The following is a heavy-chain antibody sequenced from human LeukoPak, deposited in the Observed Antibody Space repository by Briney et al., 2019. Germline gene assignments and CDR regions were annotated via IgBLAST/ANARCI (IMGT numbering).Heavy chain of an antibody. Sequence: VASVKVSCKASGYTFTSNYMHWVRQAPGQGLEWMGIIHPSGGNTNYAQKFQGRVAMTRDTSTSTVYMELSSLRSEDTAIYYCARDCSSTRCQGPVFDNWGQGTVVTVSS. D-gene: IGHD2-2*01. V-gene: IGHV1-46*01. CDR2: IHPSGGNT. CDR3: ARDCSSTRCQGPVFDN. J-gene: IGHJ4*02. CDR1: GYTFTSNY.